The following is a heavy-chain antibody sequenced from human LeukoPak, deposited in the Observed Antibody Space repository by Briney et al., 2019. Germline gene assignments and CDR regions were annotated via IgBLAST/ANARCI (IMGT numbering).Heavy chain of an antibody. CDR2: IYYSGST. CDR1: VGSISVYL. V-gene: IGHV4-59*01. J-gene: IGHJ4*02. CDR3: ARVRSSGAPNLPT. Sequence: SETLSHTFMDPVGSISVYLWRSIRQPPGKGLDWIGYIYYSGSTNYNPSLKSRVTISVDTSKNQFSLKLSSVTAADTAVYYCARVRSSGAPNLPTRGQGTLVTVSS. D-gene: IGHD1-14*01.